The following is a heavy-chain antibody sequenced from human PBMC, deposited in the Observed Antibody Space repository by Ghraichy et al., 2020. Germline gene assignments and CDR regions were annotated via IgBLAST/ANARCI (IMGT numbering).Heavy chain of an antibody. J-gene: IGHJ4*02. CDR1: GGSISSSNYY. D-gene: IGHD5-18*01. Sequence: SETLSLTCTVSGGSISSSNYYWGWIRQPPGKGLEWIGNIYFSGTTYHNPSLKSRVTISVHTSKNQFSLRLSSVTAADTALYYCARHSQLTRCSYGPLDYWGQGTLVTVSS. CDR2: IYFSGTT. CDR3: ARHSQLTRCSYGPLDY. V-gene: IGHV4-39*01.